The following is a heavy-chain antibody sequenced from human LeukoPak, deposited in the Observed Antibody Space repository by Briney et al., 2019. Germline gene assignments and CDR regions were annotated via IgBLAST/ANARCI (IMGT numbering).Heavy chain of an antibody. D-gene: IGHD3-9*01. CDR2: IIPIFGTA. V-gene: IGHV1-69*13. CDR3: ARGGFVGNTDILTGYGY. CDR1: GGTFSSYA. J-gene: IGHJ4*02. Sequence: SVKVSCKASGGTFSSYAISWVRQAPGQGLEWMGGIIPIFGTANYAQKFQGRVTITADESTSTAYMELSSLRSEDTAVYYCARGGFVGNTDILTGYGYWGQGTLVTVSP.